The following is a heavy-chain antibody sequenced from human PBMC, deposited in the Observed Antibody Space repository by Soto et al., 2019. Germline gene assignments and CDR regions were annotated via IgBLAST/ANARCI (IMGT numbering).Heavy chain of an antibody. CDR2: IYSGGST. CDR3: ARSWFGEGFAH. V-gene: IGHV3-66*01. Sequence: EVQLVESGGGLVQPGGSLRLSCAASGFTVSSNYMSWVRQAPGKGLEWVSVIYSGGSTYYADSVKGRFTISRYNSNNTLYLQMNSLRAEDTDVYYCARSWFGEGFAHWGQGTLVTVSS. D-gene: IGHD3-10*01. J-gene: IGHJ5*02. CDR1: GFTVSSNY.